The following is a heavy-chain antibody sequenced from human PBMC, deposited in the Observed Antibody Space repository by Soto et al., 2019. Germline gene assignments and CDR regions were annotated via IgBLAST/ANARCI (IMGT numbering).Heavy chain of an antibody. CDR2: ISGSGGST. V-gene: IGHV3-23*01. Sequence: GGSLRLSCAASGFTFSSYAMSWVRQAPGKGLEWVSAISGSGGSTYYADSVKGRFTISRDNSKNTLYLQMNSLRAEDTAVYYCANWNYHPFRLAYFDYWGQGTLVTVSS. J-gene: IGHJ4*02. CDR3: ANWNYHPFRLAYFDY. D-gene: IGHD1-7*01. CDR1: GFTFSSYA.